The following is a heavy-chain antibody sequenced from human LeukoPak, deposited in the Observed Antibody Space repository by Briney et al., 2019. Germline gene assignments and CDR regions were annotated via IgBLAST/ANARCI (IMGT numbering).Heavy chain of an antibody. J-gene: IGHJ4*02. D-gene: IGHD3-10*01. V-gene: IGHV3-23*01. CDR3: AKDLHGSGTYSDY. Sequence: GGSLRLSCAASGFTFSTYAITWVRQAPGKGLEWVSTISRGGAGTHYEDSVKGRFTISRDNSKNTLYLQMSNLRADDTAVYYCAKDLHGSGTYSDYCGQRTLVPVYS. CDR1: GFTFSTYA. CDR2: ISRGGAGT.